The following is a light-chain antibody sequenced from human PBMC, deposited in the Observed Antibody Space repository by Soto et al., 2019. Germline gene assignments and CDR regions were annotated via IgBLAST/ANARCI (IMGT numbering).Light chain of an antibody. CDR3: QQYNSYPWT. J-gene: IGKJ1*01. Sequence: DIQMTQSPSTLSASVGDRVTLTCRASQSISSWLAWYQQKPGKASKLLIYHAYSLESGVPSRFSGSESGTEFTLTINSLQPDDFATYYCQQYNSYPWTFGQGTKVEIK. CDR2: HAY. V-gene: IGKV1-5*01. CDR1: QSISSW.